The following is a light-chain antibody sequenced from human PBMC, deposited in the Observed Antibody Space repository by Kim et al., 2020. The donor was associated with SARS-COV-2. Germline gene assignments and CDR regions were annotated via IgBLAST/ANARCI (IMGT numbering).Light chain of an antibody. CDR1: NSDVGGYKY. Sequence: QSALTQPRSVSGSPGQSVTISCTGTNSDVGGYKYVSWFQQHPGKAPKLMIFDVDKRPSGVPDRFSGSKSGNTASLTISGLQAEDEADYYCCSYAGDFYVFGTGTKGTVL. CDR2: DVD. V-gene: IGLV2-11*01. CDR3: CSYAGDFYV. J-gene: IGLJ1*01.